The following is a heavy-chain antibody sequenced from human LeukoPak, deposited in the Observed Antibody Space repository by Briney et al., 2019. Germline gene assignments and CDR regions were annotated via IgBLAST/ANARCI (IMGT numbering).Heavy chain of an antibody. J-gene: IGHJ4*02. V-gene: IGHV3-23*01. CDR3: AKSFHYYYDSSFGVAPIQAGFDY. CDR2: ISGSGGST. CDR1: GFTFSSYA. D-gene: IGHD3-22*01. Sequence: GGSLRLSGAASGFTFSSYAMSWVRQAPGKGLEWVSAISGSGGSTYYADSVKGRFTISRDNSKNTLYLQMNSLRAEDTAVYYCAKSFHYYYDSSFGVAPIQAGFDYWGQGTLVTVSS.